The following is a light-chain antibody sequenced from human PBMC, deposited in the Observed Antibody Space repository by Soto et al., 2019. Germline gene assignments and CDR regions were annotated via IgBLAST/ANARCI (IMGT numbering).Light chain of an antibody. J-gene: IGKJ1*01. CDR3: QQYRSSPTT. CDR1: QTVSSSY. Sequence: EIVLTQSPGTLSLSPGERATLSCRASQTVSSSYLAWYQKTPGQAPRLLSYAASSRATGIPDRFSGSGSGTDSTLTFSRLEPEDFAVYYCQQYRSSPTTFGQGTKVEIK. CDR2: AAS. V-gene: IGKV3-20*01.